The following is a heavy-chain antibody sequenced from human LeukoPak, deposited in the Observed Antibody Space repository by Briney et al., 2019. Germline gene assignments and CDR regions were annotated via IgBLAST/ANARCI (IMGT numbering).Heavy chain of an antibody. Sequence: PSETLSLTCTVFGGPISRTPYYWTWIRQTPGTGLEWIVSIYYKGSTYYNPAQQSRITITVDTSKNQFSLKLSSVTAAHTAVYYCARQRSRLRIVGAADAFDIWGQGTMVTVSS. CDR1: GGPISRTPYY. V-gene: IGHV4-39*01. J-gene: IGHJ3*02. CDR3: ARQRSRLRIVGAADAFDI. D-gene: IGHD1-26*01. CDR2: IYYKGST.